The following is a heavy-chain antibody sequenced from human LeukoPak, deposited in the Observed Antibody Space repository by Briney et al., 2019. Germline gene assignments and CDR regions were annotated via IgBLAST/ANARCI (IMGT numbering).Heavy chain of an antibody. D-gene: IGHD6-6*01. CDR2: IYGGGAT. Sequence: GGSLRLTCAASGLIVSSDYLAWVRQAPGKGLEWISVIYGGGATYYADSVRGRFTISRDNSKNELFLQMNSLRVEDTAVYHCVRLLPASRHYFDYWGQGTLVTVSS. CDR3: VRLLPASRHYFDY. CDR1: GLIVSSDY. V-gene: IGHV3-53*01. J-gene: IGHJ4*02.